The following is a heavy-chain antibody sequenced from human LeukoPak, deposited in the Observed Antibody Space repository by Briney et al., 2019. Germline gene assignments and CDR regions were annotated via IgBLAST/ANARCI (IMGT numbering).Heavy chain of an antibody. D-gene: IGHD2-21*02. CDR1: SGSISSDY. CDR3: ARHTLIVVVTAISLFDY. CDR2: IYYSGST. V-gene: IGHV4-59*05. J-gene: IGHJ4*02. Sequence: PSETLSLTCTVSSGSISSDYWSWIRQPPGKGLEWIGSIYYSGSTYYNPSLKSRVTISVDTSKNQFSLKLSSVTAADTAVYYCARHTLIVVVTAISLFDYWGQGTLVTVSS.